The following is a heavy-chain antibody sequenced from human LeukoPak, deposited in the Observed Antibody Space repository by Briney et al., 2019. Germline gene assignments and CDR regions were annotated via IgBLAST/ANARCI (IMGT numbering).Heavy chain of an antibody. D-gene: IGHD7-27*01. CDR3: ARDPITGDRFDY. CDR2: TYYRSKWYN. J-gene: IGHJ4*02. V-gene: IGHV6-1*01. CDR1: GDTVSSNRAA. Sequence: SQTLSLTCAISGDTVSSNRAAWNWIRQSPSRGLEWLGRTYYRSKWYNDYAPSVKSRITINPDTSKNQFSLQLDSVSPEDTAVYYCARDPITGDRFDYWGQGTLVTVSS.